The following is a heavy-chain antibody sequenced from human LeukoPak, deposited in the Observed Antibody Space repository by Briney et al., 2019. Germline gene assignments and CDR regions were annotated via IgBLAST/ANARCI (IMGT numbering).Heavy chain of an antibody. D-gene: IGHD5-18*01. CDR3: ARPGVRYSYSQRFDY. J-gene: IGHJ4*02. CDR1: GGTFSSYA. V-gene: IGHV1-69*01. Sequence: GSSVKVSCKASGGTFSSYAISWVRQAPGQGLEWMGGIIPIFGTANYAQKFQGRVTITADESTSTAYMELSSLRSEDTAVYYCARPGVRYSYSQRFDYWGQGTLVTVSS. CDR2: IIPIFGTA.